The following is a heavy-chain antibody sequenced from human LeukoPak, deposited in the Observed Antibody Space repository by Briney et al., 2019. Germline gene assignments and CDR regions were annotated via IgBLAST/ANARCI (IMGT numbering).Heavy chain of an antibody. CDR3: ARETAAAGMYGMDV. Sequence: GGSLRLSCAASGFTVSSNYMSWVRQAPGKGLEWVSVIYSGGSKYYADSVKGRFTISRDNSKNTLYLQMNSLRAEDTAVYYCARETAAAGMYGMDVWGQGTTVTVSS. CDR1: GFTVSSNY. CDR2: IYSGGSK. J-gene: IGHJ6*02. D-gene: IGHD6-13*01. V-gene: IGHV3-66*01.